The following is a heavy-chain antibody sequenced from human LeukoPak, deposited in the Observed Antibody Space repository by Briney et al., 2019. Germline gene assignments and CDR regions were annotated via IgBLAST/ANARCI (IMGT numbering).Heavy chain of an antibody. J-gene: IGHJ6*02. CDR3: ARDPTCGRDYYYYGMDV. CDR2: ISISSSYI. V-gene: IGHV3-21*01. D-gene: IGHD1-26*01. CDR1: GFTFSDYS. Sequence: GGSLRLSCAASGFTFSDYSMNWVRQAPRKGLEWVSCISISSSYIYYADSVKGRFTISRDNAKNSLYLQMNILRAEDTAVYYCARDPTCGRDYYYYGMDVWGQGTTVTVSS.